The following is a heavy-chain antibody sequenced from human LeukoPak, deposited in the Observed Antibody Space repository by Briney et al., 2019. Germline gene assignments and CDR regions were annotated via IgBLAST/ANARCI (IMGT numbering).Heavy chain of an antibody. J-gene: IGHJ6*02. CDR3: AKDRAPSVYSGMGV. CDR1: GFTLSSYW. D-gene: IGHD1-26*01. Sequence: GGSLRLSCAASGFTLSSYWMHWVRRAPGKGLEWVSGISGSGASTYADSVKGRFTISRDNSKNTLYLQMSSLRAEDTAKYYCAKDRAPSVYSGMGVWGQGTTVTVSS. V-gene: IGHV3-23*01. CDR2: ISGSGAST.